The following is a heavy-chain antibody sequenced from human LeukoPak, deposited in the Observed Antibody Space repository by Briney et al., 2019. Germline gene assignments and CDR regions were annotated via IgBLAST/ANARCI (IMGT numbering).Heavy chain of an antibody. J-gene: IGHJ6*02. CDR1: GGSVSSGSYY. D-gene: IGHD6-13*01. Sequence: SETLSLTCTVSGGSVSSGSYYWSWIRQPPGTGLEWIGYIYYSGSTNYDPSLKSRVTISVDTSKNQFSLKLSSVTAADTAVYYCASSESSSWYSYYYYGMDVWGQGTTVTVSS. CDR2: IYYSGST. CDR3: ASSESSSWYSYYYYGMDV. V-gene: IGHV4-61*01.